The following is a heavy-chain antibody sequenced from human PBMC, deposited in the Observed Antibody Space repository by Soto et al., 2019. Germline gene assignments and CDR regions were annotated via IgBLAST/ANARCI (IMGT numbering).Heavy chain of an antibody. CDR1: GFTFSSYA. V-gene: IGHV3-30-3*01. Sequence: QPGGSLRLSCAASGFTFSSYAMHWVRQAPGKGLEWVAVISYDGSNKYYADSVKGRFTIPRYNSKNSLYLQMNRLRAEDTAVYYFARYYGSGSRRDYYYGMDVWGQGTTVTVSS. CDR2: ISYDGSNK. D-gene: IGHD3-10*01. J-gene: IGHJ6*02. CDR3: ARYYGSGSRRDYYYGMDV.